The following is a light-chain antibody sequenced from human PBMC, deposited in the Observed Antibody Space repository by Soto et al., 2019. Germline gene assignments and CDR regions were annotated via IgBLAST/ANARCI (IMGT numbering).Light chain of an antibody. CDR3: SSYTSSTTLL. J-gene: IGLJ3*02. CDR1: TSDVGGYNY. CDR2: EVS. V-gene: IGLV2-14*01. Sequence: QSALTQPASVSGSPGQSITISCTGTTSDVGGYNYVSWYQQHPGEAPKLMIYEVSFRPSGVSNRFSGSKSDNTASLTISGLQAEDEAVYYCSSYTSSTTLLFGGGTQLTVL.